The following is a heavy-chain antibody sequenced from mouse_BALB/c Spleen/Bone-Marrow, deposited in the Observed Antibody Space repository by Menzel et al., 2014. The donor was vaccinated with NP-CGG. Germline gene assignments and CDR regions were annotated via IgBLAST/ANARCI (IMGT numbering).Heavy chain of an antibody. J-gene: IGHJ2*01. Sequence: EVQLQQSGAELVKPAASVKLSCTASGFNIKDTYMHWVKQRPEQGLEWIGRIDPANGNTKYDPKFQGKATITADTSSNTAYLQLSSLTSEDTAVYYCARYRLGTYFDYWGHGATPTVSS. CDR1: GFNIKDTY. CDR2: IDPANGNT. D-gene: IGHD2-14*01. CDR3: ARYRLGTYFDY. V-gene: IGHV14-3*02.